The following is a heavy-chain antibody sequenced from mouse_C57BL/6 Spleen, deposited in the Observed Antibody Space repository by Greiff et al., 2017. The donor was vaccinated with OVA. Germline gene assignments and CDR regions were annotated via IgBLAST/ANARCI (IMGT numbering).Heavy chain of an antibody. D-gene: IGHD1-1*02. V-gene: IGHV1-80*01. Sequence: QVQLKQSGAELVKPGASVKISCKASGYAFRSYWMNWVKQRPGKGLEWIGQIYPGDGDTNYNGKFKGKATLTADKSSSTAYMQLSSLTSEDSAVYFCARSGGSQAWFAYWGQGTLVTVSA. CDR3: ARSGGSQAWFAY. J-gene: IGHJ3*01. CDR1: GYAFRSYW. CDR2: IYPGDGDT.